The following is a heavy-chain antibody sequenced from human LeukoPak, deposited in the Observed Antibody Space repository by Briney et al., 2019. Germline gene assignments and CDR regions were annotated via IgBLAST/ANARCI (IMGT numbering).Heavy chain of an antibody. CDR3: AKGGPEASAGLTWFDP. D-gene: IGHD1-14*01. CDR1: GGSISSGGYY. V-gene: IGHV4-30-2*01. CDR2: IYHSGST. J-gene: IGHJ5*02. Sequence: SETLSLTCTVSGGSISSGGYYWSWIRQPPGKGLEWIGYIYHSGSTYYNPSLKSRVTISVDTSKNQFSLKLSSVTAADTAVYYCAKGGPEASAGLTWFDPWGQGTRVTVSS.